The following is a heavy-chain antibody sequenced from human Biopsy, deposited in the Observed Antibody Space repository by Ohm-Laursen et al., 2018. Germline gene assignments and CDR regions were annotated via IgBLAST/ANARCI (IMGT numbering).Heavy chain of an antibody. D-gene: IGHD1-14*01. CDR3: ARGRSHLLPDHDWFDP. Sequence: GSLRLSCAATGFTVSSNYMSWVRQAPGKGLEWVSSISRSTSHILYAETLKGRFTSSRDNAKNSVYLQMNSLRAEDTGVYYCARGRSHLLPDHDWFDPWGQGTLVTVSS. V-gene: IGHV3-21*06. CDR1: GFTVSSNY. J-gene: IGHJ5*02. CDR2: ISRSTSHI.